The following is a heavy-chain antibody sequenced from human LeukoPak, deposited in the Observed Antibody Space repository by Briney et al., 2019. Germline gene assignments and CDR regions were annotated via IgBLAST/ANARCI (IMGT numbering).Heavy chain of an antibody. D-gene: IGHD6-19*01. Sequence: PSETLSLTCTVSGGSISSYYWSWIRQPPGKGLEWIGYIYYSGSTNYNPSLKSRVTISVDTSKNQFSLKLSSVTAADTAVYYCARKDSSGWYPGYFDLWGRGTLVTVSS. V-gene: IGHV4-59*01. CDR2: IYYSGST. CDR1: GGSISSYY. J-gene: IGHJ2*01. CDR3: ARKDSSGWYPGYFDL.